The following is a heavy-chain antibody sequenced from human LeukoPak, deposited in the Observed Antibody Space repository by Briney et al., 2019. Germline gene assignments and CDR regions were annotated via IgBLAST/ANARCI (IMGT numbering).Heavy chain of an antibody. CDR1: GFTFSSYG. V-gene: IGHV3-23*01. CDR3: ARGYSNSWYNFDY. J-gene: IGHJ4*02. Sequence: PGGSLRLSCAASGFTFSSYGMHWVRQAPGKGLEWVSGIGVRGASTYYADSVKGRFTISRDNSRNTLSLQMSGLRAEDAAVYYCARGYSNSWYNFDYWGQGTLATVSS. D-gene: IGHD6-13*01. CDR2: IGVRGAST.